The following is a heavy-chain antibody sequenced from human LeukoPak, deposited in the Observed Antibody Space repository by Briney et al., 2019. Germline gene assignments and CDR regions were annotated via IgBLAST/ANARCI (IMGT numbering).Heavy chain of an antibody. V-gene: IGHV4-59*01. J-gene: IGHJ4*02. CDR3: AREGSGTVSFDY. Sequence: SETLSLTCTVSGGSISSYYWSWIRQPPGKGLEWIGYIYYSGSTNYNPSLKSRVTISVDTSKNQFSLKLSSVTAADTAVYYCAREGSGTVSFDYWGQGTLVNVSS. CDR1: GGSISSYY. D-gene: IGHD6-19*01. CDR2: IYYSGST.